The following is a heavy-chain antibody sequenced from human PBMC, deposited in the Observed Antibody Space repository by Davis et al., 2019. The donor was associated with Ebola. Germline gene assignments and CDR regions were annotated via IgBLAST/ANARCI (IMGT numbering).Heavy chain of an antibody. CDR2: IWYDGRNE. CDR1: GFTFSSYG. V-gene: IGHV3-33*01. J-gene: IGHJ4*02. D-gene: IGHD4-17*01. CDR3: ATSYFTVTTLY. Sequence: GGSLRLSCAASGFTFSSYGMHWVRQAPGKGLEWVAVIWYDGRNEYYADSVQGRFTISRDNSKNILFLQLSSLRAEDTAVYYCATSYFTVTTLYWGQGTLVTVSS.